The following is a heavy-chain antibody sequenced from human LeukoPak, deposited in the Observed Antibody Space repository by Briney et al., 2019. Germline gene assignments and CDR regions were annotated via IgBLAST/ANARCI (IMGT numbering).Heavy chain of an antibody. J-gene: IGHJ4*02. V-gene: IGHV1-2*02. CDR2: INPKSGGT. CDR1: GYTFSSYY. CDR3: ARDQGGAVVTPFDY. Sequence: ASLKVSCKASGYTFSSYYMHWVRQAPGQGLEWMGWINPKSGGTNFAQKFQGRVTMTRDTSNNTAYMEVSGLTSDDTAVYYCARDQGGAVVTPFDYWGQGTLVTVSS. D-gene: IGHD2-21*02.